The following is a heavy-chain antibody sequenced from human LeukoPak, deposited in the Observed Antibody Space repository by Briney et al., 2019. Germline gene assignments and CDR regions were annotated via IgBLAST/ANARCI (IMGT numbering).Heavy chain of an antibody. CDR3: ARERRADRWFDP. CDR2: ISYDGSNK. J-gene: IGHJ5*02. D-gene: IGHD1-14*01. CDR1: GFTFSSYA. Sequence: PGGSLRLSCAASGFTFSSYAMHWVRQAPGKGLEWVAVISYDGSNKYYADSVKGRFTISRDNSKNTLYLQMNSLRAEDTAVYYCARERRADRWFDPWGQGTLVTVSS. V-gene: IGHV3-30-3*01.